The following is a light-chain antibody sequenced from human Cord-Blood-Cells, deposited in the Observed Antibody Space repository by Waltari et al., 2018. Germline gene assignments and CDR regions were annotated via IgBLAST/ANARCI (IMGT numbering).Light chain of an antibody. CDR2: DAS. CDR1: QSVSSY. Sequence: EIVLTQSPPPLSLSPGERAPLSCRASQSVSSYLAWYQQKPGQAPRLLIYDASNRATGIPARFSGSGSGTDFTLTISSLEPEDFAVYYCQQRSNWPLTFGGGTKVEIK. J-gene: IGKJ4*02. V-gene: IGKV3-11*01. CDR3: QQRSNWPLT.